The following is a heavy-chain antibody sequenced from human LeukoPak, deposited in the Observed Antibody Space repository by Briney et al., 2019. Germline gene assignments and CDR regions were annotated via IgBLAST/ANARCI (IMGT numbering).Heavy chain of an antibody. J-gene: IGHJ4*02. CDR2: INPNSGGT. V-gene: IGHV1-2*02. Sequence: ASVKVSCTASGYTFTFYYMHWVRQAPGQGLEWMGWINPNSGGTNYAQKCQGRVTMTSDTSISTAYMELSRLRSDDTAVYYCARGYYYDSSGYYFDYWGQGTLGTVSS. D-gene: IGHD3-22*01. CDR3: ARGYYYDSSGYYFDY. CDR1: GYTFTFYY.